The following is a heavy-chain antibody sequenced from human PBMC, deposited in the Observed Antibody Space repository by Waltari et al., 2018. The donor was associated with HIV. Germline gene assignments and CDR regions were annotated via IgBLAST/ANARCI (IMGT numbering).Heavy chain of an antibody. V-gene: IGHV4-4*02. D-gene: IGHD4-17*01. J-gene: IGHJ3*02. CDR2: MYHSGTT. Sequence: QVQLQESGPGLVTPSGTLSLTCVVSGVAIRSSNCWSWVRQPPGKGLEWIGEMYHSGTTNYNPSLKSRVAIAMDQSENQFSLILNSVTAADTAMYFCARARPLLTTWAGVFDIWGRGTMVIVSS. CDR3: ARARPLLTTWAGVFDI. CDR1: GVAIRSSNC.